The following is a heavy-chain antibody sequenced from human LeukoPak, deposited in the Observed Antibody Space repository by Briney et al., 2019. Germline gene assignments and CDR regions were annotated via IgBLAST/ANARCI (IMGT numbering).Heavy chain of an antibody. CDR3: AKESSGGWYFDY. D-gene: IGHD6-19*01. V-gene: IGHV3-23*01. J-gene: IGHJ4*02. Sequence: GGPLRLSCAASGFTFSSNVMIWVRQAPGKGLEWVSSIPASGGTTYYADSVKGRFTISRDNSKNSLYLQMDGLRAEDTAVYYCAKESSGGWYFDYWGQGTLVTVSS. CDR1: GFTFSSNV. CDR2: IPASGGTT.